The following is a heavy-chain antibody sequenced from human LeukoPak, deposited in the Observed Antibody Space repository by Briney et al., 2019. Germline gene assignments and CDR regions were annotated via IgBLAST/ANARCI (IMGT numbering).Heavy chain of an antibody. CDR2: ISGSGGST. Sequence: GGSLRLSCAASGFTFSSYSMNWVRQAPGKGLEWVSAISGSGGSTYYADSVKGRFTISRDNSKNTLYLQMNSLRAEDTAVYYCAKDLVGAIFYWGQGTLVTVSS. CDR3: AKDLVGAIFY. J-gene: IGHJ4*02. V-gene: IGHV3-23*01. CDR1: GFTFSSYS. D-gene: IGHD1-26*01.